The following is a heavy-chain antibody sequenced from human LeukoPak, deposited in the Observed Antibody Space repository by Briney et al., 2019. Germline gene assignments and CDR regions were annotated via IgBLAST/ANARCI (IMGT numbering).Heavy chain of an antibody. J-gene: IGHJ4*02. Sequence: GGSLRLSCAASGFTFDDYAMHWVRQAPGKGLEWVSGISWNSGSIGYADSVKGRFTISRDNAKNTLFLQMNSLRAEDTAVYYCATTGSGSYYDYWGQGTLVTVSS. CDR2: ISWNSGSI. CDR3: ATTGSGSYYDY. V-gene: IGHV3-9*01. D-gene: IGHD1-26*01. CDR1: GFTFDDYA.